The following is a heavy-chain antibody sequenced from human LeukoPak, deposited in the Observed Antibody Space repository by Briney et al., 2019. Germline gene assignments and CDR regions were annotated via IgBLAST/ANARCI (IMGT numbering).Heavy chain of an antibody. CDR2: INPNSGGT. CDR1: GYTFTGYY. V-gene: IGHV1-2*02. D-gene: IGHD2-21*02. Sequence: ASVKVSCKASGYTFTGYYIHWVRQAPGQGLEWMGWINPNSGGTNDAQKFQGRVTMTTDTSISTAYMELSRLRSDDTAVYYCARGLGFIVVVTSSPDAFDIWGQGTMVTVSS. J-gene: IGHJ3*02. CDR3: ARGLGFIVVVTSSPDAFDI.